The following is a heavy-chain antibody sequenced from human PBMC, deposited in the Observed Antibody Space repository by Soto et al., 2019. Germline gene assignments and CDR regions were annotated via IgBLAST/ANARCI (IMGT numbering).Heavy chain of an antibody. CDR2: TYYRSKWYN. D-gene: IGHD1-7*01. V-gene: IGHV6-1*01. CDR1: GDSVSSNSAA. Sequence: SPALSLTCAISGDSVSSNSAAWNWIRQSPSRGLEWLGRTYYRSKWYNDYAVSVKSRITINPDTSKNQFSLQLNSVTPEDTAVYYCARAAGTNWWAPKEFDYWGRGNLVTVS. J-gene: IGHJ4*02. CDR3: ARAAGTNWWAPKEFDY.